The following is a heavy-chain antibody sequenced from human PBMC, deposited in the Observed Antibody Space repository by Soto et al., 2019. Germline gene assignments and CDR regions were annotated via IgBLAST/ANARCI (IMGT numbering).Heavy chain of an antibody. CDR1: GFIFTRYS. CDR2: I. V-gene: IGHV3-21*06. Sequence: GGSLRLSCAASGFIFTRYSMNWVRQAPGKGLEWVSYIYYGDSMKGRFTISRDNAKNSLYLEMNSLRAEDTAVYYCARESEDLTSNFDYWGQGTLVTVSS. CDR3: ARESEDLTSNFDY. J-gene: IGHJ4*02.